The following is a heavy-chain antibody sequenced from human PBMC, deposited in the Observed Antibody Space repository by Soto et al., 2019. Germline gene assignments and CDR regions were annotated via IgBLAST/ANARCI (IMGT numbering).Heavy chain of an antibody. J-gene: IGHJ4*02. CDR2: IYYSGST. V-gene: IGHV4-61*01. CDR3: ARAPAPRNYYDSSGYSDY. Sequence: LSLTCAVAGGSVSSGRYYWSWIRQPPGKGLEWIGYIYYSGSTNYNPSLKSRVTISVDTSKNQFSLKLSSVTAADTAVYYCARAPAPRNYYDSSGYSDYWGQGTLVTVSS. D-gene: IGHD3-22*01. CDR1: GGSVSSGRYY.